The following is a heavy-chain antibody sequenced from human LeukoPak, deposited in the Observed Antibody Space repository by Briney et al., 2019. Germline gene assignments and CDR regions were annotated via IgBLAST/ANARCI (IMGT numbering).Heavy chain of an antibody. CDR3: ARHNWISWYVLYYFDY. CDR1: GGSISSSSYY. V-gene: IGHV4-39*01. CDR2: IYYSGST. Sequence: SETLSLTCTVSGGSISSSSYYWGWIRQPPGKGLEWIGSIYYSGSTYYNPSLKSRVTISVDTSKNQFSLKLSSVTAADTAVYYCARHNWISWYVLYYFDYWGQGTLVTVSS. D-gene: IGHD6-13*01. J-gene: IGHJ4*02.